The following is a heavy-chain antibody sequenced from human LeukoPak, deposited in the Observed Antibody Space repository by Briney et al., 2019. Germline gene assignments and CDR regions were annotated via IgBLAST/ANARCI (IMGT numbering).Heavy chain of an antibody. Sequence: GASVKVSCKASGYTFTNYGISWVRQAPGQGLEWMGWISGYNGNTNYAQNFQGRVTMTTDTSTSTAYMELRSLRSDDTAVYYCARVWGTVTTPTWFDYWGQGTLVTVSS. J-gene: IGHJ4*02. CDR1: GYTFTNYG. D-gene: IGHD4-17*01. CDR2: ISGYNGNT. CDR3: ARVWGTVTTPTWFDY. V-gene: IGHV1-18*01.